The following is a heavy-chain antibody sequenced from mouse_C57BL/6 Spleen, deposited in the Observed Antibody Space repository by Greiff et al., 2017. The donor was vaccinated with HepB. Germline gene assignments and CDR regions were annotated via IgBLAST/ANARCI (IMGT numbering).Heavy chain of an antibody. Sequence: VQLQQSGPGLVQPSQSLSITCTVSGFSLTSYGVHWVRQSPGKGLEWLGVIWRGGSTDYNAAFRSRLSITKDNSKSQVFFKMNSLQADDTAIYYCAISTMVTTFAMDYWCQGTSVTVSS. D-gene: IGHD2-2*01. CDR1: GFSLTSYG. CDR2: IWRGGST. CDR3: AISTMVTTFAMDY. V-gene: IGHV2-5*01. J-gene: IGHJ4*01.